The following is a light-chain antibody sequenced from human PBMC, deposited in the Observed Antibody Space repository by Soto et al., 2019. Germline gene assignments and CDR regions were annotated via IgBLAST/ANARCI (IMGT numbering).Light chain of an antibody. V-gene: IGKV1-5*03. CDR3: QQYNSYPWT. Sequence: DVPMTQSPSTLSASIGDRVTITCRASQNIINWLAWYQQKRGKAPKLLIYKASSLESGVASRFSGSGSGTELTLTISSLQPDDFATYYCQQYNSYPWTFGQGTKVDIK. J-gene: IGKJ1*01. CDR1: QNIINW. CDR2: KAS.